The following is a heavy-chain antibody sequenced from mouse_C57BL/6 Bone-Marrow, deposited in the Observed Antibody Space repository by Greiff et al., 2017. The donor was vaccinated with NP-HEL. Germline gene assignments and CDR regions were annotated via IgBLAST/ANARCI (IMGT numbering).Heavy chain of an antibody. CDR1: GFTFTDYY. CDR2: IRNKANGYTT. Sequence: EVNVVESGGGLVQPGGSLSLSCAASGFTFTDYYMSWVRQPPGKALEWLGFIRNKANGYTTEYSASVKGRFTISRDNSQSILYLQMNALRAEDSATYYCARCNYNAMDYWGQGTSVTVSS. V-gene: IGHV7-3*01. J-gene: IGHJ4*01. CDR3: ARCNYNAMDY.